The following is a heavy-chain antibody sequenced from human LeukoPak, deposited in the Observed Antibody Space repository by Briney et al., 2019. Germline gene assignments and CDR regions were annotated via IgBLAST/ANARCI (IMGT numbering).Heavy chain of an antibody. CDR2: ISVYNGNT. CDR3: ARDEVGGNHNFYYYYYMDV. V-gene: IGHV1-18*01. D-gene: IGHD1-20*01. CDR1: GYTFSSYG. J-gene: IGHJ6*03. Sequence: ASVKVSCKASGYTFSSYGISWVRQAPGQGLEWMGWISVYNGNTNYAQKLQGRVTMTTDTSTSTAYMELRSLRSDDTAMYYCARDEVGGNHNFYYYYYMDVWGKGTTVTVSS.